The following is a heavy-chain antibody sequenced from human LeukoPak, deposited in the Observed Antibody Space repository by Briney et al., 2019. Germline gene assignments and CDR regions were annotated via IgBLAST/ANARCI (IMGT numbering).Heavy chain of an antibody. Sequence: PGRSLRLSCAASKFTFSSHAMVWVRQAPGRGLEWVAVISYDGNSKYHAESVKGRFTISRDNSKNTLYLQMNSLRAEDTAVYFCARGEFNSGDLDYWGQGTLVTVSS. CDR3: ARGEFNSGDLDY. CDR1: KFTFSSHA. J-gene: IGHJ4*02. D-gene: IGHD3-10*01. CDR2: ISYDGNSK. V-gene: IGHV3-30-3*01.